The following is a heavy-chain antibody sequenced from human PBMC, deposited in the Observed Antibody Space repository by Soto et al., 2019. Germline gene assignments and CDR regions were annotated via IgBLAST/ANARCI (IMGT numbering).Heavy chain of an antibody. Sequence: QVQLVQSGAEVKKPGASVKVSCKASGYIFITYGMHWLRQAPGQGLEWMGWINTDDGNTRYSQKFQGRVTITRDTSASTAYMELSSLRSEDTAVYYCARPVLGGNDFFDYWGQGTLVTVSS. V-gene: IGHV1-3*04. CDR2: INTDDGNT. CDR1: GYIFITYG. J-gene: IGHJ4*02. D-gene: IGHD5-12*01. CDR3: ARPVLGGNDFFDY.